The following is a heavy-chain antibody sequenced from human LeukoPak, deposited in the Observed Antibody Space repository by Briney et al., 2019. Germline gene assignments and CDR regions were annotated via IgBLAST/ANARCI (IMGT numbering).Heavy chain of an antibody. D-gene: IGHD3-22*01. CDR3: ARDSRRYYYDSSGYYGYYYYGMDV. J-gene: IGHJ6*02. Sequence: PGRSLRLSCAASGFTFSSYAMHWVRQAPGKGLEWVAVISYDGSNKYYADSVKGRFTISRDNSKNTLYLQMNSLRAEDTAVYYCARDSRRYYYDSSGYYGYYYYGMDVWGQGTTVTVSS. CDR2: ISYDGSNK. CDR1: GFTFSSYA. V-gene: IGHV3-30-3*01.